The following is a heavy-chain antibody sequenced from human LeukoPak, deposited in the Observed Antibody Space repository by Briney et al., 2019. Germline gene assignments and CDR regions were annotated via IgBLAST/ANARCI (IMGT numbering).Heavy chain of an antibody. CDR1: RFTFSTYG. CDR3: AKDKSITARPLNYYYGMDV. V-gene: IGHV3-30*18. D-gene: IGHD6-6*01. J-gene: IGHJ6*02. CDR2: MSYDGSNK. Sequence: RGSLRLSCAASRFTFSTYGMHWVRQAPGKGLEWVAVMSYDGSNKYYADSVKGRFTISRDNSKNTLYLQMNSLRAEDTAVYYCAKDKSITARPLNYYYGMDVWGQGTTVTVSS.